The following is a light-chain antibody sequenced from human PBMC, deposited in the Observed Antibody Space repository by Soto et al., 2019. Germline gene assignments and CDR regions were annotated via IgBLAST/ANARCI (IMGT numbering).Light chain of an antibody. J-gene: IGKJ1*01. V-gene: IGKV3-15*01. CDR2: GAS. Sequence: VIKQSAASRAVSPGRSATLSCSSSQSVSSNLAWYQQKPGQAPRLLIYGASTRATGIPARFSGSGSGTEFTHTIWSLESGDFAVYFCRQYNTGRGWTFGRGTQVDIK. CDR3: RQYNTGRGWT. CDR1: QSVSSN.